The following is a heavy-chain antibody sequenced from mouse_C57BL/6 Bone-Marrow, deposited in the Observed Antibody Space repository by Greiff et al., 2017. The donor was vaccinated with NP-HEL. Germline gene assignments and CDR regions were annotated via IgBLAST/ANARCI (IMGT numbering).Heavy chain of an antibody. CDR2: ISDGGSYT. J-gene: IGHJ3*01. Sequence: EVQLVESGGGLVKPGGSLKLSCAASGFTFSSYAMSWVRQTPEKRLEWVATISDGGSYTYYPDNVKGRFTISRDNAKNNLYLQMSHLKSEDTAMYYGARDSPDYGSSSFAYWGQGTLVTVSA. CDR3: ARDSPDYGSSSFAY. CDR1: GFTFSSYA. V-gene: IGHV5-4*01. D-gene: IGHD1-1*01.